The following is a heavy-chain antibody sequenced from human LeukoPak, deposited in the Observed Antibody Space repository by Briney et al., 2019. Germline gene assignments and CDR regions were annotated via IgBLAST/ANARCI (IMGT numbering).Heavy chain of an antibody. CDR2: IYYSGST. CDR1: GGSISSGGYY. D-gene: IGHD6-13*01. J-gene: IGHJ6*02. Sequence: SETLSLTCTVSGGSISSGGYYWSWIRQHPGKGLEWIGYIYYSGSTYYNPSLKSRVTISVDTSKNQFSLKLSSVTAADTAVYYCARHRRQLDGLDVWGQGTTVTVSS. CDR3: ARHRRQLDGLDV. V-gene: IGHV4-31*03.